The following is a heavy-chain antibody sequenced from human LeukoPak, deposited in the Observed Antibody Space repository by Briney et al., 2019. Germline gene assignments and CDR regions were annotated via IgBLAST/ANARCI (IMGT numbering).Heavy chain of an antibody. CDR2: LSGSGGAT. CDR3: AKVIAVASGYFQH. J-gene: IGHJ1*01. CDR1: GFTFSSYA. V-gene: IGHV3-23*01. D-gene: IGHD6-19*01. Sequence: GGSLRLSCAASGFTFSSYAMSWVRQAPGRGLEWVSGLSGSGGATDYAVSVKGRFTISRDNSKNTLHLQMDSLRAEDTAVYHCAKVIAVASGYFQHWGQGTLVTLSS.